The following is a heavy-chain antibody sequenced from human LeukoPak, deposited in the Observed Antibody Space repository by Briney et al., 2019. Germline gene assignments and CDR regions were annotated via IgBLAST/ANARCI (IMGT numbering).Heavy chain of an antibody. CDR1: GYTFTGYY. J-gene: IGHJ4*02. CDR3: ARDGNYYGSGSYTDY. CDR2: INPNSGDT. Sequence: ASVKVSCKTSGYTFTGYYIHWVRQAPGQGLEWMGWINPNSGDTIYARRFQGRVTMTRDTSINTAYMEVSRLRSDDTAVYYCARDGNYYGSGSYTDYWGQGTLVTVSS. D-gene: IGHD3-10*01. V-gene: IGHV1-2*02.